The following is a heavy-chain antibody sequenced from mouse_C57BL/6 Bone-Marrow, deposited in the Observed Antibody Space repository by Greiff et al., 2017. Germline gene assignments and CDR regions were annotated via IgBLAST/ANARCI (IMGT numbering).Heavy chain of an antibody. J-gene: IGHJ4*01. CDR3: TRQRLRKRGYAMDY. Sequence: QVQLQQPGAELVKPGASVKMSCKASGYTFTSYGISWVKQRTGQGLEWIGEMYPRSGNTYYNEQFKGKATLTADKSSSTAYMELRSLTSDDSAVYFCTRQRLRKRGYAMDYWGQGTSVTVSS. V-gene: IGHV1-81*01. CDR1: GYTFTSYG. D-gene: IGHD1-1*01. CDR2: MYPRSGNT.